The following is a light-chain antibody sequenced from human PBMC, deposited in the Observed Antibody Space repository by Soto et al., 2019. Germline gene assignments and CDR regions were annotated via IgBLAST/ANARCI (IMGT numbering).Light chain of an antibody. J-gene: IGKJ1*01. V-gene: IGKV1-27*01. CDR1: RGIYTH. CDR3: QTYDKAPWT. CDR2: AAS. Sequence: DIQMTQSPSSLSASVGDRVTITCRASRGIYTHLAWYQQKPGNAPKLLIYAASTLRSGVPSRFSASGSGTDFILTISALQSEDVGNYFCQTYDKAPWTFGPGTRV.